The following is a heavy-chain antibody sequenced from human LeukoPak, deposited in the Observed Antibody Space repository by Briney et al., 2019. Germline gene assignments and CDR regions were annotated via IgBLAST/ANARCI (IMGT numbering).Heavy chain of an antibody. J-gene: IGHJ4*02. CDR1: GGTFSSYA. D-gene: IGHD2-15*01. V-gene: IGHV1-69*04. Sequence: ASVKVSCKASGGTFSSYAISWVRQAPGQGLEWMGKIIPIFGIANYAQKFQGRVTITADKSTSTAYMELSSLRSEDTAVYYCARLASKQVVDYWGQGTLVTVSS. CDR2: IIPIFGIA. CDR3: ARLASKQVVDY.